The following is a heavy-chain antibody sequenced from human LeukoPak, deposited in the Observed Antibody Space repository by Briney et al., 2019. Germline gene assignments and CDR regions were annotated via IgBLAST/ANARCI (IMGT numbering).Heavy chain of an antibody. CDR1: GYTFTSYD. CDR3: ASGGWNYYDSSGLIAFDI. CDR2: MNPNSGNT. D-gene: IGHD3-22*01. J-gene: IGHJ3*02. Sequence: ASVKVSCKASGYTFTSYDISWVRQATGQGLEWMGWMNPNSGNTGYAQKFQGRVTITRNTSISTAYMELSSLRSEDTAVYYCASGGWNYYDSSGLIAFDIWGQGTMVTVSS. V-gene: IGHV1-8*03.